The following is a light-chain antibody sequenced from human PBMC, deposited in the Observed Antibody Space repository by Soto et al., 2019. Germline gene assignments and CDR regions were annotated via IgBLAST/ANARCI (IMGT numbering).Light chain of an antibody. CDR1: ESVRSN. CDR3: QQYNNWWT. CDR2: GAS. V-gene: IGKV3-15*01. Sequence: EIVMTQSPVTLSVSPGERVTLSCWASESVRSNLAWYQQKPGQAPRLLMSGASTRATGIPARFSGSGSGTQFTLTISDLHSEDFGVYYCQQYNNWWTFGQGTKVEIK. J-gene: IGKJ1*01.